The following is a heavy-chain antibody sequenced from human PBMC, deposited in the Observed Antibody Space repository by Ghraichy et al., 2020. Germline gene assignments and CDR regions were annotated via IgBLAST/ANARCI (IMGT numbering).Heavy chain of an antibody. V-gene: IGHV4-38-2*01. CDR3: ARTAYTNDRAPFVY. Sequence: SETLSLTCSISGYSITTSYYCCCSRQPAGKGLEWIGIISRRGNTYYNPSLKSRVAISVDTSKNQIYLNMISLTAVDTAVYYCARTAYTNDRAPFVYWGQGTLVTVSS. CDR1: GYSITTSYY. J-gene: IGHJ4*02. CDR2: ISRRGNT. D-gene: IGHD1-1*01.